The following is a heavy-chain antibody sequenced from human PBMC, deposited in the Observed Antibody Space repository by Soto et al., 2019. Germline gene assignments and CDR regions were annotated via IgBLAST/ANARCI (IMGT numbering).Heavy chain of an antibody. CDR2: SNGDKGNT. CDR3: ARDHLHYDFWSGYPSFDY. CDR1: GYTFTSHG. Sequence: ASVKVSCKASGYTFTSHGMHWGRQAPGQRPDWMGWSNGDKGNTKYSQEFQGRVTITRDTSASTTHMDLSSLRSEDTAVYYCARDHLHYDFWSGYPSFDYWGQGTLVTVSS. V-gene: IGHV1-3*02. D-gene: IGHD3-3*01. J-gene: IGHJ4*02.